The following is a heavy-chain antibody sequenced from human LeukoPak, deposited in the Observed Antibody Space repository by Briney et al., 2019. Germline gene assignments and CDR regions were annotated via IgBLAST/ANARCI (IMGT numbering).Heavy chain of an antibody. J-gene: IGHJ4*02. CDR1: GFTFSSYA. V-gene: IGHV3-23*01. D-gene: IGHD6-19*01. Sequence: GGSLRLSCAASGFTFSSYAMSWVRQAPGKGLEWVSTFSGASTNSYADAVKGRVTVSRDNSKNTLYLQMNSLRAEDTAVYYCAKLKQWQPQRYFFEYWGQGALVTVAS. CDR3: AKLKQWQPQRYFFEY. CDR2: FSGASTN.